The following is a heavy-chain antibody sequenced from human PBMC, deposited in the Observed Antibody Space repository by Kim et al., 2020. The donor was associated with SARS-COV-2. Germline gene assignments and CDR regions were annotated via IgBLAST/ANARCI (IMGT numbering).Heavy chain of an antibody. D-gene: IGHD1-1*01. CDR1: GFTFSSYA. CDR3: AKHRSTKNTRQLRGYYYYGMDV. J-gene: IGHJ6*02. CDR2: ISGSGGST. V-gene: IGHV3-23*01. Sequence: GGSLRLSCAASGFTFSSYAMSWVRQAPGKGLEWVSAISGSGGSTYYADSVKGRFTISRDNSKNTLYLQMNSLRAEDTAVYYCAKHRSTKNTRQLRGYYYYGMDVWGQGTTVTVSS.